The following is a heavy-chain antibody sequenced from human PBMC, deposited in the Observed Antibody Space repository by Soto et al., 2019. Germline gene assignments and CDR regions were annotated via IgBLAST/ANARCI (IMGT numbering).Heavy chain of an antibody. CDR2: IKQDGSEK. V-gene: IGHV3-7*03. J-gene: IGHJ6*02. CDR1: GFTFSSYW. Sequence: PGGSLRLSCAASGFTFSSYWMSWVRQSPGKGLEWVANIKQDGSEKYYVDSVKGRFTISRDNAKNSLYLQMNSLRAEDTAVYYCARDQYYDFWSGYLPSGYYYYYYGMDVWGQGTTVTVSS. D-gene: IGHD3-3*01. CDR3: ARDQYYDFWSGYLPSGYYYYYYGMDV.